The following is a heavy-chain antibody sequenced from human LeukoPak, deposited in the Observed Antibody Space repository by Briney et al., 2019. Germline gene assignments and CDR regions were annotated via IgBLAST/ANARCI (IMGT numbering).Heavy chain of an antibody. CDR1: GFTFNSFW. CDR2: MNEYATTR. Sequence: GGSLRLSCVASGFTFNSFWMHWVRQAPGKGLVWVSDMNEYATTRRYADAVKGRFTISRDNAKNTLYLQMNNLRAEDTAMYFCARGAVNPVDHWGQGTLVTVSS. D-gene: IGHD1-14*01. CDR3: ARGAVNPVDH. J-gene: IGHJ4*02. V-gene: IGHV3-74*01.